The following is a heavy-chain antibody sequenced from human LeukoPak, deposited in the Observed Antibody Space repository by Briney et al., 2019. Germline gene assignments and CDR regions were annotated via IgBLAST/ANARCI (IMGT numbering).Heavy chain of an antibody. J-gene: IGHJ4*02. D-gene: IGHD4-17*01. CDR3: AVGRRVTIADY. CDR2: IYHTGST. V-gene: IGHV4-30-2*01. CDR1: GVSISSDGYY. Sequence: SETLSLTCSVSGVSISSDGYYWSWVRQLPGKGLEWIGYIYHTGSTYYNPSLKSRVTMAVDRSKNQFSLKLTSMTTADTAVYYCAVGRRVTIADYWGQGTLVTVSS.